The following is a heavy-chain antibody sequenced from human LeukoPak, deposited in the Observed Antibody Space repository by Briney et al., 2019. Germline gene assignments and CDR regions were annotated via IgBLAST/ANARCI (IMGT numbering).Heavy chain of an antibody. CDR2: INYSGSST. Sequence: GGSLRLSCAASGFTFSNYGMNWVRQAPGKGLEWVSHINYSGSSTFYTDSVKGRFTISRDNSKNTLYLQINNLRAEDTAVYYCAKGTTNGGFHFGYRGQGTLVTVSS. V-gene: IGHV3-23*01. D-gene: IGHD1-1*01. CDR1: GFTFSNYG. CDR3: AKGTTNGGFHFGY. J-gene: IGHJ4*02.